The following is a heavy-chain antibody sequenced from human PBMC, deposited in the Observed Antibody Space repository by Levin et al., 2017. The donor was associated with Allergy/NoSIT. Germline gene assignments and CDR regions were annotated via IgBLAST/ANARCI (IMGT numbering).Heavy chain of an antibody. Sequence: AASVKVSCKASGGTFSSYAISWVRQAPGQGLEWMGGIIPIFGTANYAQKFQGRVTITADESTSTAYMELSSLRSEDTAVYYCARPGYDYGDYTDYFDYWGQGTLVTVSS. J-gene: IGHJ4*02. V-gene: IGHV1-69*13. CDR1: GGTFSSYA. CDR3: ARPGYDYGDYTDYFDY. D-gene: IGHD4-17*01. CDR2: IIPIFGTA.